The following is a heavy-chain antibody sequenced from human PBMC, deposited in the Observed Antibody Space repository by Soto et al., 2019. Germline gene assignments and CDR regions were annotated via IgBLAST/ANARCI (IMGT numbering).Heavy chain of an antibody. Sequence: GGSLRLSCAASGFTFSNYAMSWVRQAPGKGLEWVSAISGSGGSTFYADSVKGRFTISRDNSKNTLYLQMNSLRAEDTAVYYCARGGWSGYFFNYFDYWGQGTLVTVSS. CDR3: ARGGWSGYFFNYFDY. V-gene: IGHV3-23*01. CDR1: GFTFSNYA. J-gene: IGHJ4*02. D-gene: IGHD3-3*01. CDR2: ISGSGGST.